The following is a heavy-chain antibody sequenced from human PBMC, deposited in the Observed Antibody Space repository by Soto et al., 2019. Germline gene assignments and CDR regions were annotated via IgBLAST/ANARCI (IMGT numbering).Heavy chain of an antibody. CDR2: ISYDGSNK. D-gene: IGHD3-10*01. J-gene: IGHJ6*02. Sequence: QVQLVESGGGVVQPGRSLRLSCAASGFTFSSYAMHWVRQAPGKGLEWVAVISYDGSNKYYADSVKGRFTISRDNSKNTLSLQMNSLIAEDTAVYYCARDGAGDHGEVYYYYYYGMYVWGQGTTVTVSS. V-gene: IGHV3-30-3*01. CDR1: GFTFSSYA. CDR3: ARDGAGDHGEVYYYYYYGMYV.